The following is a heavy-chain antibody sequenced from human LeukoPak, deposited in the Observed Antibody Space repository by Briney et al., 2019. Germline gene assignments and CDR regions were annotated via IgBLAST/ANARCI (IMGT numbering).Heavy chain of an antibody. CDR3: ARSRFSSGWFFDF. D-gene: IGHD6-19*01. CDR2: IYYSGAT. J-gene: IGHJ4*02. CDR1: GGSISSSSYY. Sequence: SETLSLTCTVSGGSISSSSYYWGWIRQPPGKGLEWIGSIYYSGATYYNPFLKSRVTISVDTSKNQFSLKVSSVTAADTAVYYCARSRFSSGWFFDFWGQGTLVTVSS. V-gene: IGHV4-39*01.